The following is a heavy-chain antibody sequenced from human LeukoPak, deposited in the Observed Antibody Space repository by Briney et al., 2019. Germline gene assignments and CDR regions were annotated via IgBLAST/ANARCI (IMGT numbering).Heavy chain of an antibody. J-gene: IGHJ4*02. CDR2: IHPGDSDT. V-gene: IGHV5-51*01. CDR3: ARPVAGRIGTLAHFDY. Sequence: GESLKISCKGSGYSFTSYWIGWVRQMPGKGLEWMGIIHPGDSDTRYSPSFQGQVTISADKSISTAYLQWSSLKASDTAMYYCARPVAGRIGTLAHFDYWGQGTLVTVSS. CDR1: GYSFTSYW. D-gene: IGHD1-26*01.